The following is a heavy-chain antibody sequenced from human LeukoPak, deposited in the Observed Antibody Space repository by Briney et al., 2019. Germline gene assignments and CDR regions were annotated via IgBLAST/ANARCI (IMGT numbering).Heavy chain of an antibody. J-gene: IGHJ5*02. CDR3: ARVGKGYAGFDP. D-gene: IGHD5-18*01. V-gene: IGHV4-30-4*01. CDR2: IYYSGST. Sequence: SQTLSLTCTVSGGSISSGDYYWSWIRQPPGKGLEWIGYIYYSGSTYYNPSLKSRVTISVDTSKNQFSLKPSSVTAADTAVYYCARVGKGYAGFDPWAKGTLVTVSS. CDR1: GGSISSGDYY.